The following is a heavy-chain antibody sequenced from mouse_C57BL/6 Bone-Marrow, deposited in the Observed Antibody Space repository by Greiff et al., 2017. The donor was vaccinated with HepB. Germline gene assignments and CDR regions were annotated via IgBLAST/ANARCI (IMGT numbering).Heavy chain of an antibody. CDR1: GFSLTSYG. CDR2: IWSGGST. D-gene: IGHD4-1*01. CDR3: ANTGRNWYFDV. J-gene: IGHJ1*03. Sequence: VNLVESGPGLVQPSQSLSITCTVSGFSLTSYGVHWVRQSPGKGLEWLGVIWSGGSTDYNAAFMSRLSITKDNSKSQVFCKMNSLQADDTAIYYCANTGRNWYFDVWGTGTTVTGSS. V-gene: IGHV2-5*01.